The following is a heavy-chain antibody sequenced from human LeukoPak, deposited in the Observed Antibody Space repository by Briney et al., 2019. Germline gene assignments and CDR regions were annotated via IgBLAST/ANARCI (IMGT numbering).Heavy chain of an antibody. Sequence: GASVKVSCKASGYTFTIYGITWVRQAPGQGLEWMGWISAYNGNTNYAQKLQGRVTMITDTSTSTAYMELRSLRSDDTAVYYCARDIPDYGDYALRHWNYYMDVWGKGTTVTISS. CDR3: ARDIPDYGDYALRHWNYYMDV. D-gene: IGHD4-17*01. CDR1: GYTFTIYG. J-gene: IGHJ6*03. CDR2: ISAYNGNT. V-gene: IGHV1-18*01.